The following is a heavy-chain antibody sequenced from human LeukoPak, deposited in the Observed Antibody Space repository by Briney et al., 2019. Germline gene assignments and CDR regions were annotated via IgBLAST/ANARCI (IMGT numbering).Heavy chain of an antibody. V-gene: IGHV3-23*01. J-gene: IGHJ3*02. CDR1: GFTFSSYA. Sequence: GGSLRLSCAASGFTFSSYAMSWVRQAPGKGLEWVSAISGSGGSTYYADSVKGRFTISRDNSKNTLYLQMNSLRAVDTAVYYCAKRRAYNWNGGAFDIWGQGTMVTVSS. D-gene: IGHD1-1*01. CDR3: AKRRAYNWNGGAFDI. CDR2: ISGSGGST.